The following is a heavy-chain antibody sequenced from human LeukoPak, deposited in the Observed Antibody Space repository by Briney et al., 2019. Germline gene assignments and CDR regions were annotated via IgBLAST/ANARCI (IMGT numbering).Heavy chain of an antibody. CDR3: ARGSQRWLQSPFDY. J-gene: IGHJ4*02. CDR1: GGSISRSSYY. D-gene: IGHD5-24*01. CDR2: IYYSGSI. V-gene: IGHV4-61*05. Sequence: SETLSLTCTVSGGSISRSSYYWAWIRQPPGKGLERVGYIYYSGSINYNPSLKSRVTISVDTSKNQFSLKLSSVTAADTAVYYCARGSQRWLQSPFDYWGQGTLVTVSS.